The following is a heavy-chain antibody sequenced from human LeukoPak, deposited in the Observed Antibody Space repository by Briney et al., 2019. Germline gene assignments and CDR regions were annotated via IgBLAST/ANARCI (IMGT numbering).Heavy chain of an antibody. CDR1: GGSFSGYD. Sequence: SETLSLTCAVYGGSFSGYDWSWIRQPPGKGLEWIGEINHSGSTNYNPSLKSRVTISVDTSKNQFSLKLSSVTAADTAVYYCATSRAMVRGATNWGQGTLVTVSS. J-gene: IGHJ4*02. CDR3: ATSRAMVRGATN. V-gene: IGHV4-34*01. D-gene: IGHD3-10*01. CDR2: INHSGST.